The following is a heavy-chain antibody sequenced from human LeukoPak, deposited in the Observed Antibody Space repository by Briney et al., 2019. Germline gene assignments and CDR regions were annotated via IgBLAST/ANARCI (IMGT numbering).Heavy chain of an antibody. D-gene: IGHD6-6*01. CDR1: GYSFTSHY. CDR3: ARLSLNMAGRHIDF. J-gene: IGHJ4*02. Sequence: PGESLKISCKASGYSFTSHYIGWVRQMPGRGLECMGIIYPGDSDTTYSPSFQGQVSISVDKSISIAYVQWSSLKATDTAMYYCARLSLNMAGRHIDFWGQGTVATVSS. V-gene: IGHV5-51*01. CDR2: IYPGDSDT.